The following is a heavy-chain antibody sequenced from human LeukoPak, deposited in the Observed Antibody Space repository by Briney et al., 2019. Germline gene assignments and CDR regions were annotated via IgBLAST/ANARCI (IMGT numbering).Heavy chain of an antibody. V-gene: IGHV4-59*08. J-gene: IGHJ4*02. CDR2: IYYSVST. D-gene: IGHD2-15*01. Sequence: SETLSLTCTLSGASLSSYSWSWIRQPPRKVLEWVGYIYYSVSTNYNPSLKSRVTMSVDTSKNQFSLKLSSVTAADTAVYHCARQGSDCSGGSCYYYYFDYWGQVTLVTVSS. CDR3: ARQGSDCSGGSCYYYYFDY. CDR1: GASLSSYS.